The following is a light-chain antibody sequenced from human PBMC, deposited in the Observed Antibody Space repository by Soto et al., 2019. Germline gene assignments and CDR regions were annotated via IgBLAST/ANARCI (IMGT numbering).Light chain of an antibody. CDR3: QKYGSSPPYI. Sequence: IVLTQSPGTLSLSPGESPTLSCRASQSFSITYLAWYQQKPGQPPRLVVSGASSRATGVPDRFSVSGSGRDFTLTITRLEPEDFAVYYCQKYGSSPPYIFGQGTKLEIK. V-gene: IGKV3-20*01. CDR1: QSFSITY. J-gene: IGKJ2*01. CDR2: GAS.